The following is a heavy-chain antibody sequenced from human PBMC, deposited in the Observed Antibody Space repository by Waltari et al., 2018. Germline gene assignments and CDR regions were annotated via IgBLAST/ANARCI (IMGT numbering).Heavy chain of an antibody. D-gene: IGHD6-13*01. CDR3: ARGLSSSWFGMDV. V-gene: IGHV1-8*01. J-gene: IGHJ6*02. Sequence: QVQLVQSVAEVKKPGASVKVSCKASGYLFSSHDLNWVRQATGQGPEWLGWMNPESGNTGYAQKFQGRVTMTRDTSTTTAYMELSSLRSDDTAVYFCARGLSSSWFGMDVWGQGTKV. CDR1: GYLFSSHD. CDR2: MNPESGNT.